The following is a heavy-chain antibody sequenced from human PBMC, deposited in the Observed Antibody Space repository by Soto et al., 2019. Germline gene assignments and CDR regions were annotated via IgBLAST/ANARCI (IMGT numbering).Heavy chain of an antibody. Sequence: ASVKVSCKASGYTFTSYAMHWVRQAPGQRLEWMGWINAGNGNTKYSQKFQGRVTITRDTSASTAYMELSSLRSEDTAVYYCARGGTTSRTFQHWGQGTLVTVS. V-gene: IGHV1-3*01. D-gene: IGHD1-7*01. CDR3: ARGGTTSRTFQH. CDR1: GYTFTSYA. J-gene: IGHJ1*01. CDR2: INAGNGNT.